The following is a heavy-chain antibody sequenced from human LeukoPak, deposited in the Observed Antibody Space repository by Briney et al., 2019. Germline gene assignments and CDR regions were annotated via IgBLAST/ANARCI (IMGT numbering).Heavy chain of an antibody. V-gene: IGHV3-7*01. J-gene: IGHJ4*02. CDR3: ARDLYRIVVVPHYFDY. D-gene: IGHD3-22*01. CDR1: GFTFSSYW. CDR2: IKQDGSEK. Sequence: GGSLRLSCAASGFTFSSYWMSWVRQAPGKGLEWVANIKQDGSEKYYVDSVKGRFTISIDNAKNSLYLQMNSLRAEDTAVYYCARDLYRIVVVPHYFDYWGQGSLVTVSS.